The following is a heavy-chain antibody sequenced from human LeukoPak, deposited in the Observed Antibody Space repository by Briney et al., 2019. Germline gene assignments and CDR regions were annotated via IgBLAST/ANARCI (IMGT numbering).Heavy chain of an antibody. Sequence: GGSLRLSCAASGFIFSNFWLSWVRQAPGKGLEWVANIKQDGSVKYYVDSVKGRFTISRDNAKNSLYLQMNSLRVEDTAIYYCAREGEFGWELRAFDIWGQGTMVTVSS. CDR3: AREGEFGWELRAFDI. CDR1: GFIFSNFW. CDR2: IKQDGSVK. V-gene: IGHV3-7*01. D-gene: IGHD1-26*01. J-gene: IGHJ3*02.